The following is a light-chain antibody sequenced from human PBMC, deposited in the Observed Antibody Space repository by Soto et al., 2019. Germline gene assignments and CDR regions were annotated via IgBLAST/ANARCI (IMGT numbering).Light chain of an antibody. CDR1: QSVSTY. V-gene: IGKV3-11*01. Sequence: EIVLTQSPATLSLSPGERATLSCRASQSVSTYLAWYQQKLGQAPRLLIYDASSRATGIPARFSGSGSGTDFALTISSLEPEDFAVYYCQQRSNWPRYTFGQGTKLESK. CDR3: QQRSNWPRYT. J-gene: IGKJ2*01. CDR2: DAS.